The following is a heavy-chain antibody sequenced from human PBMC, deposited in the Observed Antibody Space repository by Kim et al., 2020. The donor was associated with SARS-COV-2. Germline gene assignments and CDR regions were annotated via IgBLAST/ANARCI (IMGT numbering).Heavy chain of an antibody. D-gene: IGHD5-18*01. Sequence: VKGRFTISGDKSKNTVYLQMNSLRAEDTAVYYCARDRDGYSYGSSGMDVWGQGTTVTVSS. V-gene: IGHV3-30*07. J-gene: IGHJ6*02. CDR3: ARDRDGYSYGSSGMDV.